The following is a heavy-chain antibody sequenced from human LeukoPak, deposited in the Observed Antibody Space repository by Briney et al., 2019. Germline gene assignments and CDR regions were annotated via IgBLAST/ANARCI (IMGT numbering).Heavy chain of an antibody. D-gene: IGHD6-13*01. J-gene: IGHJ4*02. Sequence: GGSLRLSCGASGFTFRSYVMHWLRQAPGKGLRWVALISYDGSNEFYADSVKGRFTISRDNSKNTLYLQMNSLRAEDTAGYYCARGLMGIAYRGALYYWGQGTLVTVSS. CDR3: ARGLMGIAYRGALYY. CDR1: GFTFRSYV. CDR2: ISYDGSNE. V-gene: IGHV3-30*04.